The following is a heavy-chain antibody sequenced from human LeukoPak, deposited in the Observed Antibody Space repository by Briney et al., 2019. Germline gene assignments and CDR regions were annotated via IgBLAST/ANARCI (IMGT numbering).Heavy chain of an antibody. CDR2: IYTSGST. J-gene: IGHJ6*02. V-gene: IGHV4-4*07. CDR3: ARDRELGYCSSTSCFPNYYYGMDV. D-gene: IGHD2-2*01. CDR1: GGSISSYY. Sequence: SETLSLTCTVSGGSISSYYWSWIRQPAGKGLEWIGRIYTSGSTNYNPSLKSRVTMSVDTSKNQFSLKLSSVTAADTAVYCCARDRELGYCSSTSCFPNYYYGMDVWGQGTTVTVSS.